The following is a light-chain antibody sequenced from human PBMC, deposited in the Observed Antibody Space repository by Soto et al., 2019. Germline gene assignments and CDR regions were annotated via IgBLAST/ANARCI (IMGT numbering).Light chain of an antibody. CDR3: QQLS. J-gene: IGKJ1*01. Sequence: DIQLTQSPSFLSASVGDRVTITCWASQGISSYLAWYQQKPGKAPKLLIYAASTLQSGVPSRFSGSGSGTEFTLTISSLQPEDFATYYCQQLSFGQGTKVEIK. CDR2: AAS. CDR1: QGISSY. V-gene: IGKV1-9*01.